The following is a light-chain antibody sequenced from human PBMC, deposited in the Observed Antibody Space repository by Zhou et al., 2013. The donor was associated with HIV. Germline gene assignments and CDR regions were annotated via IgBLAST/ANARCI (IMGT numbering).Light chain of an antibody. CDR3: QQYDNRPYT. Sequence: VLTQSPATLCLSPGERAALSCRASQDVGDELAWYQQKPGQAPRLLIFGASSRAAGIPHRFSGSGSGTDFTLTISSLEPEDFAVYYCQQYDNRPYTFGQGTRLETK. CDR1: QDVGDE. V-gene: IGKV3-11*01. J-gene: IGKJ5*01. CDR2: GAS.